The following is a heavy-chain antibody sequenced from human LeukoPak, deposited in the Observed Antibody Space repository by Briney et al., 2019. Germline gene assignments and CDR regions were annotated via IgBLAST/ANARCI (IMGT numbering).Heavy chain of an antibody. Sequence: GGSLRLSCAASGFTFSSYGMSWVRQAPGKGLEWVSAISGSGGSTYYADSVKGRFTISRDNSKNTLYLQMNSLRAEDTAVYYCAKDLSYYDSSPRDYFDYWGQGTLVTVSS. D-gene: IGHD3-22*01. CDR2: ISGSGGST. J-gene: IGHJ4*02. V-gene: IGHV3-23*01. CDR1: GFTFSSYG. CDR3: AKDLSYYDSSPRDYFDY.